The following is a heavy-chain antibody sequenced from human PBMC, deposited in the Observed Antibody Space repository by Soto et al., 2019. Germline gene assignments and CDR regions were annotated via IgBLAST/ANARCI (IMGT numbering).Heavy chain of an antibody. V-gene: IGHV4-34*01. CDR2: INHSGST. Sequence: QVQLQQWGAGLLKPSETLSLTCAVYGGSFNDYYWNWIRQPPGKGLEWIGEINHSGSTNYNPSLKSRVTISVDTSKNQFSLKLSSVTAADTAVYYCARWGDTSALHYFDSWGQGTLGTVSS. D-gene: IGHD3-22*01. J-gene: IGHJ4*02. CDR3: ARWGDTSALHYFDS. CDR1: GGSFNDYY.